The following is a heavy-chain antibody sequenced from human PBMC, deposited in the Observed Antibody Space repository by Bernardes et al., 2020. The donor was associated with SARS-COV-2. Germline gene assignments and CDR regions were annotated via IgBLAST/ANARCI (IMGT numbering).Heavy chain of an antibody. J-gene: IGHJ5*02. Sequence: GGSLRLSCEASGFTFSRYNMNWVRQAPGKGLEWVSFISFSGGTIFYADSLKGRFTISRDNAQNSLYLQMNSLRDEDTAIYYCSREGSGFDPWGQGTLVTVSS. V-gene: IGHV3-48*02. CDR3: SREGSGFDP. CDR2: ISFSGGTI. CDR1: GFTFSRYN.